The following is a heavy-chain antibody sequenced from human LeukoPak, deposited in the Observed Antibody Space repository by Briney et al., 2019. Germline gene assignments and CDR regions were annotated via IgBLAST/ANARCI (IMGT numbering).Heavy chain of an antibody. CDR1: GFTFTTYW. CDR3: VREGLECSGSSCQRAAFDY. Sequence: GGSLRLSCAASGFTFTTYWMHWVRQVLGKGLVWVARIKGDGSSTRHADSMKGRFTISRDNAKNTLYLQMNSLRDEDTAVYYCVREGLECSGSSCQRAAFDYWGQGTLVTVSS. D-gene: IGHD2-2*01. J-gene: IGHJ4*02. V-gene: IGHV3-74*01. CDR2: IKGDGSST.